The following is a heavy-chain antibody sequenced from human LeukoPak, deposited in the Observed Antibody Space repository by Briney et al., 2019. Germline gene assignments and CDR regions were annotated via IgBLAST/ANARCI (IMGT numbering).Heavy chain of an antibody. V-gene: IGHV1-2*02. Sequence: ASVKVSCKASGYTFTGYCMHWVRQAPGQGLEWMGWINPNSGGTNYAQKFQGRVTMTRDTSISTAYMELSRLRSDDTAVYYCARGFPGYSSGWYPYYYYGMDVWGQGTTVTVSS. CDR1: GYTFTGYC. D-gene: IGHD6-19*01. CDR2: INPNSGGT. J-gene: IGHJ6*02. CDR3: ARGFPGYSSGWYPYYYYGMDV.